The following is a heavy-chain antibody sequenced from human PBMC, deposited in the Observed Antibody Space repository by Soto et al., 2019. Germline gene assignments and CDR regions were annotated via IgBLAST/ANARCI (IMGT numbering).Heavy chain of an antibody. CDR3: AKGPGTMIVGTPVDY. CDR1: GFTFSSYA. J-gene: IGHJ4*02. CDR2: ISGSGAST. Sequence: GGSLRLSCAASGFTFSSYAMSWVRQAPGKGLEWVSAISGSGASTYYADSVKGRFTISRDNSKTTLYLQMNSLRAEDTAVYYCAKGPGTMIVGTPVDYWGQGTLVTVSS. V-gene: IGHV3-23*01. D-gene: IGHD3-22*01.